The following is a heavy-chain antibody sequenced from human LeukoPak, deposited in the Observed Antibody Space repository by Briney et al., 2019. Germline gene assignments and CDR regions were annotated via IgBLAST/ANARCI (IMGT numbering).Heavy chain of an antibody. CDR1: GFTFSSYG. V-gene: IGHV3-48*04. CDR3: ARDMPLAARIFDY. CDR2: ISSSGSTI. J-gene: IGHJ4*02. D-gene: IGHD6-6*01. Sequence: GGSLRLSCAASGFTFSSYGMHWIRQAPGKGLEWVSYISSSGSTIYYADSVKGRFTISRDNAKNSLYLQMNSLRAEDTAVYYCARDMPLAARIFDYWGQGTLVTVSS.